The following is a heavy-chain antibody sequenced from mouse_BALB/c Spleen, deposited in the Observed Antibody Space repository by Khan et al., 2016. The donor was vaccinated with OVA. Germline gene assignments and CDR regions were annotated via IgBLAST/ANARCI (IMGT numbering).Heavy chain of an antibody. J-gene: IGHJ3*01. V-gene: IGHV1-4*01. CDR2: INPSNGYT. CDR1: GYTFTSYT. CDR3: VREGADPKDEGGFAY. Sequence: QVQLKESGAELARPGASVKMSCKASGYTFTSYTIHWIKKRPGQGLEWIGYINPSNGYTNYNQKFKDKATLTTDKSSTTAYLQLSSLTSDDSAVENFVREGADPKDEGGFAYWGQGTLVTVSA.